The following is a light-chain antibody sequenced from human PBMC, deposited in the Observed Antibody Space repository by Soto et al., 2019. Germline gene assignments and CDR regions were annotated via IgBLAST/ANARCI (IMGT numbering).Light chain of an antibody. CDR3: AAWDDSLSAYV. CDR2: SNN. Sequence: QSVLTQPPSASGAPGQRVIVSCSGGSSNVGSNSVNWYQQLPGSAPKLLIFSNNQRPSGVPDRLSGSKSGTSASLAIGGLRSDDEADYYCAAWDDSLSAYVFGTGTKVTVL. J-gene: IGLJ1*01. V-gene: IGLV1-44*01. CDR1: SSNVGSNS.